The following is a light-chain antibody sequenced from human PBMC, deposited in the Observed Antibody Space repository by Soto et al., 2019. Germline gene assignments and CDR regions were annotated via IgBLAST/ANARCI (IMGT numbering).Light chain of an antibody. CDR3: LQSIDLPPP. V-gene: IGKV2D-29*01. CDR2: EVS. Sequence: DLVMTQTPLSLSVTPGQAASISCKSSQTARHSDGRTYLYWYRQKPGQPPQLLIYEVSNRFSGVPQRFSAAGSGTDFTLNISPVEADYVAFYYCLQSIDLPPPFGQGTKLHIK. J-gene: IGKJ2*01. CDR1: QTARHSDGRTY.